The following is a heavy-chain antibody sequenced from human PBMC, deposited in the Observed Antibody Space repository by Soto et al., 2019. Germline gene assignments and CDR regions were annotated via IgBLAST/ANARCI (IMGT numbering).Heavy chain of an antibody. Sequence: SVKVSCKASGGTFSSYAISWVRQAPRQGLEWMGGIIPIFGTANYAQKFQGRVTITADESTSTAYMELSSLRSEDTAVYYCARDLGLVVVVAATHGYYYYGMDVWGQGTTVTVS. V-gene: IGHV1-69*13. D-gene: IGHD2-15*01. J-gene: IGHJ6*02. CDR3: ARDLGLVVVVAATHGYYYYGMDV. CDR1: GGTFSSYA. CDR2: IIPIFGTA.